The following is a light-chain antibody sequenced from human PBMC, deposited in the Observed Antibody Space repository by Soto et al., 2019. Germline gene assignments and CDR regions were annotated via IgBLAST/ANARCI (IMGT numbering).Light chain of an antibody. CDR1: SSDVGGYNY. CDR3: SSYTSSITLVI. CDR2: DVS. J-gene: IGLJ2*01. Sequence: QSALTQPASVSGSPGQSITISCTGTSSDVGGYNYVSWYQQHPGKVPKLMIYDVSNRPSGVSSRFSGSKSGNTASLTISGLQAEDEADYYCSSYTSSITLVIFGGGTKVTVL. V-gene: IGLV2-14*01.